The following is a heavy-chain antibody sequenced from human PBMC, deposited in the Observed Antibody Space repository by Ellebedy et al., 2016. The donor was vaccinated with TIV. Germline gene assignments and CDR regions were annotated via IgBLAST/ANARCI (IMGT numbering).Heavy chain of an antibody. D-gene: IGHD6-19*01. CDR3: ATAGQYRFDN. J-gene: IGHJ4*02. CDR1: GFTFDV. Sequence: GESLKISXAASGFTFDVMSWVRQAPGRGLVWVSRMNGDGSVSNYADSVKGRFTISRDNAQNTLYLQINSLRVEDTALYYCATAGQYRFDNWGLGTLVTVSS. CDR2: MNGDGSVS. V-gene: IGHV3-74*01.